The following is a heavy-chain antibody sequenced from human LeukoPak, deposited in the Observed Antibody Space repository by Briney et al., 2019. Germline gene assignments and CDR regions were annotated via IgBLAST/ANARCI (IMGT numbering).Heavy chain of an antibody. CDR1: GYSFATYW. D-gene: IGHD3-22*01. V-gene: IGHV5-51*01. J-gene: IGHJ4*02. CDR2: IYPDDSDT. CDR3: ARHRYYYDSSGYLDY. Sequence: GESLKISCKGSGYSFATYWIGWVRQMPGKGLEWMGIIYPDDSDTRYSPSFQGQVTISADKSISTAYLQWSSLKASDTAMYYCARHRYYYDSSGYLDYWGQGTLVTVSS.